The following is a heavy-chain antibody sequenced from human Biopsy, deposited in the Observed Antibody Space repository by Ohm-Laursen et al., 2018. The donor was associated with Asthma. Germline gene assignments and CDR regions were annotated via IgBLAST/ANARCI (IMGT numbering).Heavy chain of an antibody. V-gene: IGHV4-39*01. CDR2: IYYSGTT. CDR1: SGSGGYMRSGNYY. D-gene: IGHD6-13*01. J-gene: IGHJ6*02. CDR3: VRGSSSWHHGPFHYYYGLDV. Sequence: SDTLSLTCSLSSGSGGYMRSGNYYWGWIRQPPGKGLEWIGSIYYSGTTYYNPSLESRVTVSANTSKTKFSLKLNSVSAADTAVYYCVRGSSSWHHGPFHYYYGLDVWGQGTTATVSS.